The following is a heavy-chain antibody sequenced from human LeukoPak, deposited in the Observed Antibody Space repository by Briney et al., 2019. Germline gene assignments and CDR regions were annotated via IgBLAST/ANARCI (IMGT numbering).Heavy chain of an antibody. J-gene: IGHJ2*01. CDR2: INGDGGRT. D-gene: IGHD3-16*01. Sequence: GGSLRLSCAASGFTFSSYWMHWVRQAPGKGLVWVSRINGDGGRTNYADSVKGRFTISRDNAENTLYLQINSLKAEDTAVYHCARGVPGGWYFDLWGRATLVTVSS. CDR3: ARGVPGGWYFDL. CDR1: GFTFSSYW. V-gene: IGHV3-74*01.